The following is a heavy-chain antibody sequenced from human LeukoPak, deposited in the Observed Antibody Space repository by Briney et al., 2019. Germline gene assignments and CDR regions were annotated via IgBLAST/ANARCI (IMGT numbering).Heavy chain of an antibody. CDR2: IYYSGST. Sequence: PSETLSLTCTVSGGSISSSSYYWGWIRQPPGKGLEWIGSIYYSGSTYYNPSLKSRVTISVDTSKNQFSLKLSSVTAADTAVYYCAREDTAMVTVDVWGKGTTVTVSS. D-gene: IGHD5-18*01. V-gene: IGHV4-39*07. J-gene: IGHJ6*04. CDR1: GGSISSSSYY. CDR3: AREDTAMVTVDV.